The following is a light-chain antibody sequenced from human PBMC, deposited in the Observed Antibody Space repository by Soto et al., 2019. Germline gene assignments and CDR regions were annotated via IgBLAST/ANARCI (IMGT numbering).Light chain of an antibody. V-gene: IGKV1-5*01. CDR2: GAS. CDR1: QSIRHY. Sequence: IQVAAALSKTIGDRVTITCRASQSIRHYLAWYQQMPGKAPKLLIYGASTLQSGAPSRFSGSGSGTEFTLTISSLQPDDFGTYFCQHHNSYSQTFGQGTKVDIK. CDR3: QHHNSYSQT. J-gene: IGKJ1*01.